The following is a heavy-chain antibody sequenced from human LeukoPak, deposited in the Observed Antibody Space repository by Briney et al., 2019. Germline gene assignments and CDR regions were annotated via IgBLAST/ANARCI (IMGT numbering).Heavy chain of an antibody. CDR2: ISGSGGST. J-gene: IGHJ3*02. CDR3: ARSLERLLYAFDI. Sequence: GGSLRLSCAASGFTFSSYAMSWVRQAPGKGLEWVSAISGSGGSTYYADSVKGRFTISRDNSKNTLYLQMNSLRAEDTAVYYCARSLERLLYAFDIWGQGTMVTVSS. CDR1: GFTFSSYA. V-gene: IGHV3-23*01. D-gene: IGHD1-1*01.